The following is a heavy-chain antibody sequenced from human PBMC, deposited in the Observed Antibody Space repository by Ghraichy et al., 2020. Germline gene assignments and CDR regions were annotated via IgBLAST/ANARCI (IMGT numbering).Heavy chain of an antibody. CDR1: GGSISSYY. Sequence: SETLSLTCTVSGGSISSYYWSWIRQPAGKGLEWIGRIYTSGSTNYNPSLKSRVTMSVDTSKNQFSLKLSSVTAADTAVYYCASVRDDYCDSDDPGNYYYYYYMDVWGKGTTVTVSS. J-gene: IGHJ6*03. CDR2: IYTSGST. V-gene: IGHV4-4*07. CDR3: ASVRDDYCDSDDPGNYYYYYYMDV. D-gene: IGHD4-17*01.